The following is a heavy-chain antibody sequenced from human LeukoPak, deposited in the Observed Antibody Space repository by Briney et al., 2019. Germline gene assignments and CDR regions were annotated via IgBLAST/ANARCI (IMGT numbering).Heavy chain of an antibody. D-gene: IGHD2-15*01. CDR2: IYTSGST. J-gene: IGHJ6*02. Sequence: PSETLSLTCTVSGGSISSYYWSWIRQPAGKGLEWIGRIYTSGSTNYNPSLKSRVTMSVDTSKNQFSLKLSSVTAADTAVYYCARVVAARIPYYYYGMDVWGQGTTVTVSS. CDR1: GGSISSYY. CDR3: ARVVAARIPYYYYGMDV. V-gene: IGHV4-4*07.